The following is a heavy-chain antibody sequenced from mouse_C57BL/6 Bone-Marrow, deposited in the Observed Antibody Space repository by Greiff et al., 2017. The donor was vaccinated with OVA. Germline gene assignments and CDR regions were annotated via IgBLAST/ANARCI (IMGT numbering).Heavy chain of an antibody. CDR2: INPYYGST. Sequence: VQLQQSGPELVKPGASVKISCKASGYSFTDSYMNWVKQSTGKSLEWIGVINPYYGSTSYNQKFKGKATLTVDQSSNTAYMQLNSLTSEDSAVYYCARWVYYWFAYWGQGTLVTVSA. D-gene: IGHD1-1*01. V-gene: IGHV1-39*01. CDR1: GYSFTDSY. CDR3: ARWVYYWFAY. J-gene: IGHJ3*01.